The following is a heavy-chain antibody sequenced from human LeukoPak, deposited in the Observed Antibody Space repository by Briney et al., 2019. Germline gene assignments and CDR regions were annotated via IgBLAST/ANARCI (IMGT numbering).Heavy chain of an antibody. V-gene: IGHV3-30*01. J-gene: IGHJ4*02. CDR1: GFTFSSYA. D-gene: IGHD6-13*01. Sequence: GRSLRLSCAASGFTFSSYAMHWVRQAPGKGLEWVAVISYDGSNKYYADSVKGRFTISRDNSKNTLYLQMNSLRAEDTAVYYCARDEVSSSTFDYWGQGTLVTVSS. CDR2: ISYDGSNK. CDR3: ARDEVSSSTFDY.